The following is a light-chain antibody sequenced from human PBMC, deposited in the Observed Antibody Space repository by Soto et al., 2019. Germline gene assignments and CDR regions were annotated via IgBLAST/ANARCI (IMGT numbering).Light chain of an antibody. J-gene: IGKJ4*01. V-gene: IGKV3-20*01. CDR1: QSLSNNF. CDR2: GAS. Sequence: DIVLTQSPGTLSLSPGERAALSCGASQSLSNNFLAWYQQKPGQAPGLLISGASSRATGIPDRFSGRGSGTDFPLTITRVDAEDVAVYYWQQYATSPLTFGEGTKVEIK. CDR3: QQYATSPLT.